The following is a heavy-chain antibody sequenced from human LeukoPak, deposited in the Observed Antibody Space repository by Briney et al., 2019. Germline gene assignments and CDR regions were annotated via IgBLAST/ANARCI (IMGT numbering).Heavy chain of an antibody. CDR3: AKDQKWGPADYYFDS. D-gene: IGHD2-2*01. Sequence: GGSLRLSCAASGFTFINAWMSWVRQAPGKGVEWVTVISTDRKDKKYADSVKGRFAISRDNSKNTLDLQMNSLRAEDTAVYYCAKDQKWGPADYYFDSWGQGTLVTVSS. CDR1: GFTFINAW. J-gene: IGHJ4*02. V-gene: IGHV3-30*18. CDR2: ISTDRKDK.